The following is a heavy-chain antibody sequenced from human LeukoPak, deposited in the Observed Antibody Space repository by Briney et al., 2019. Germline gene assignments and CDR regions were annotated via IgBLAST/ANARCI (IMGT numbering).Heavy chain of an antibody. J-gene: IGHJ1*01. D-gene: IGHD5-24*01. V-gene: IGHV3-21*01. CDR3: ARESEMATITLQFGVFQH. CDR1: GFTFSSYS. Sequence: GGSLRLSCAASGFTFSSYSMNWVRQAPGKGLEWVSSISSSSSYIYYADSVKGRFTISRDNAKNSLYLQMNSLRAEDTAVYYCARESEMATITLQFGVFQHWGQGTLVTVSS. CDR2: ISSSSSYI.